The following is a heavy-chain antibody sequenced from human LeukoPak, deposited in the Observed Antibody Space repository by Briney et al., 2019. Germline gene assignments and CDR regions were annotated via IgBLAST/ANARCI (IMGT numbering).Heavy chain of an antibody. J-gene: IGHJ4*02. CDR3: ARQSTKSFDF. V-gene: IGHV5-51*01. Sequence: GASLQISCKGSGYSFTSYWIGWVRPMPGKGLEWMGIIYPGDSDTRYSPSFQGQVTMSVDKSISTAYLQWSSLKASDTAIYYCARQSTKSFDFWGQGTLVTVSS. CDR1: GYSFTSYW. CDR2: IYPGDSDT.